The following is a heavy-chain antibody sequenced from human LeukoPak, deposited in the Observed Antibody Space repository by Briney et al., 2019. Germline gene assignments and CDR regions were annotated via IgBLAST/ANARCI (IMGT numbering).Heavy chain of an antibody. CDR3: ARGGRRATIVFDY. CDR2: IYTSGST. J-gene: IGHJ4*02. Sequence: SETLSLTCTVSGGSISSGSYHWSWIRQPAGKGLEWIGRIYTSGSTNYNPSLKSRVTISVDTSKNQFSLKLSSVTAADTAVYYCARGGRRATIVFDYWGQGTLVTVPS. D-gene: IGHD5-12*01. CDR1: GGSISSGSYH. V-gene: IGHV4-61*02.